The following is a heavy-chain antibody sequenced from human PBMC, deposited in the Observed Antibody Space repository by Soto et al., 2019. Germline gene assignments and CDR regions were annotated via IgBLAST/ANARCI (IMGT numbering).Heavy chain of an antibody. CDR2: ISAYNGNT. CDR1: GYTFTSYG. J-gene: IGHJ4*02. D-gene: IGHD3-3*01. V-gene: IGHV1-18*01. CDR3: ARDQDNCDFWSGDAFDY. Sequence: ASVKVSCKASGYTFTSYGISWVRQAPGQGLEWMGWISAYNGNTNYAQKLQGRVTMTTDTSTSTAYMELRSLRSDDTAVYYCARDQDNCDFWSGDAFDYWGQGTLVTVSS.